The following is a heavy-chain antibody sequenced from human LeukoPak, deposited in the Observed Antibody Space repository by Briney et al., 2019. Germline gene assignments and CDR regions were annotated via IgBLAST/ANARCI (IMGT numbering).Heavy chain of an antibody. CDR1: GGSISSSSYY. J-gene: IGHJ4*02. Sequence: SSETLSLTCTVSGGSISSSSYYWGWIRQPPGEGLEWIGSIYYSGSTYYNPSLKSRVTISVDTSKNRFSLKLSSVTAADTAVYYCARRPLGYCSSTSCPTPYYFDYWGQGTLVTVSS. CDR2: IYYSGST. CDR3: ARRPLGYCSSTSCPTPYYFDY. D-gene: IGHD2-2*01. V-gene: IGHV4-39*01.